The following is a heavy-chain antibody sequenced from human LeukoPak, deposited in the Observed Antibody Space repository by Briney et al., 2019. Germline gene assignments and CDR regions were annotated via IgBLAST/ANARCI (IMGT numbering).Heavy chain of an antibody. J-gene: IGHJ5*02. CDR2: INHSGST. D-gene: IGHD3-10*01. Sequence: SETLSLTCAVYGGSFSGYYWSWIRQPPGKGLEWIGEINHSGSTNYNPSLKSRVTISVDTSKNQFSLKLSSVTAADTAVYYCARGRLWFGELLTPHNWFDPWGQGTLVTVSS. CDR3: ARGRLWFGELLTPHNWFDP. CDR1: GGSFSGYY. V-gene: IGHV4-34*01.